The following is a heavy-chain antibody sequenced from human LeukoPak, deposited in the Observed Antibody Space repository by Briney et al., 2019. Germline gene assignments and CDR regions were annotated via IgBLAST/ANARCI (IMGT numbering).Heavy chain of an antibody. D-gene: IGHD6-19*01. CDR2: IYPGDSDT. V-gene: IGHV5-51*01. CDR3: ARLSDSSGWYGDFDY. Sequence: GESLKISCKGSGYSFTSYWIGWVRQMPGKGLEWMGIIYPGDSDTRYSPSFQGQVTISADKSISTAYLQWSSLKASDTAMYYCARLSDSSGWYGDFDYWGQGTLVTVSS. CDR1: GYSFTSYW. J-gene: IGHJ4*02.